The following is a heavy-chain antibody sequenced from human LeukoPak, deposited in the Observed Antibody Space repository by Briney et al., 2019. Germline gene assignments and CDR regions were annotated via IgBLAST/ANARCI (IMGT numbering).Heavy chain of an antibody. J-gene: IGHJ2*01. CDR3: ARDHKLVFGVVIEEYFDL. D-gene: IGHD3-3*01. Sequence: SETLSLTCTVSGGSISSYYWSWIRQPPGKGLEWIGYIYYSGSTNYNPSLKSRVTISVDTSKNQFSLKLSSVTAADTAVYYCARDHKLVFGVVIEEYFDLWGRGTLVTVSS. CDR1: GGSISSYY. V-gene: IGHV4-59*01. CDR2: IYYSGST.